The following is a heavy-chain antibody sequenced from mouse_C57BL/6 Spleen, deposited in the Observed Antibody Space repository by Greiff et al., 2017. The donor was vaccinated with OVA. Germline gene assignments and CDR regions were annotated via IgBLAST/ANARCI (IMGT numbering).Heavy chain of an antibody. J-gene: IGHJ4*01. CDR1: GYTFTDYY. V-gene: IGHV1-26*01. CDR3: ARRGYYGSSYEDAMDY. D-gene: IGHD1-1*01. CDR2: INPNNGGT. Sequence: EVQLQQSGPELVKPGASVKISCKASGYTFTDYYMNWVKQSHGKSLEWIGDINPNNGGTSYNQKFKGKATLTVDKSSSPAYMELRSLTSEDSAVYYCARRGYYGSSYEDAMDYWGQGTSVTVSS.